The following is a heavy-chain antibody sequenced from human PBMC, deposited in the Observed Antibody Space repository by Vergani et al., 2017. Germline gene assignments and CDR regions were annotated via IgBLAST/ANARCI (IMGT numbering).Heavy chain of an antibody. V-gene: IGHV4-38-2*01. CDR2: VSHSGDT. CDR1: GDSISSGNN. D-gene: IGHD6-19*01. Sequence: QVKLQESGPGLVKPSETLSLTCAVSGDSISSGNNWGWIRQPPGKGLEWISSVSHSGDTYFNPSLKGRVSISMDTSKNQFSLTLTSVTAADTAVYYCASDTHSGQRADRWGQGILVTVTS. CDR3: ASDTHSGQRADR. J-gene: IGHJ5*02.